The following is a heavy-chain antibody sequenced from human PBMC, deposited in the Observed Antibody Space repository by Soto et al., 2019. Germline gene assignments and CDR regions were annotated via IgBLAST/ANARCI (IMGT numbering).Heavy chain of an antibody. CDR1: GYTFTSYA. V-gene: IGHV1-3*01. CDR3: ARGGVTIFGVVIIGYYGMDV. D-gene: IGHD3-3*01. Sequence: QVQLVQSGAEVKKPGASVKVSCKASGYTFTSYAMHWVRQAPGQRLEWMGWINAGNGNTKYSQKFQGRVTITRDTSASTAYMELSSLRSEDTAVYYCARGGVTIFGVVIIGYYGMDVWGQETTVTVSS. CDR2: INAGNGNT. J-gene: IGHJ6*02.